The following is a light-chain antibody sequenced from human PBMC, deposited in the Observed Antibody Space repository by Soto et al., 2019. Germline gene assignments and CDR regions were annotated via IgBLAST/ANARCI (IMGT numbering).Light chain of an antibody. CDR2: EAS. J-gene: IGKJ4*01. V-gene: IGKV3-11*01. CDR3: QKRSNWPNIT. Sequence: EIVLTQSPATMSLSPGERATLSCRASQRVSSYLPWYQQNPGQAPRLLIYEASNRATGIPARFSGSGAGTDFTLTISSLEPADFAVYYCQKRSNWPNITVGGGTKLEIK. CDR1: QRVSSY.